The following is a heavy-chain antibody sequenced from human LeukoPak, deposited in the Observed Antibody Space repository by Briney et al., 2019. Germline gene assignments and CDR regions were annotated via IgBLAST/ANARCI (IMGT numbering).Heavy chain of an antibody. Sequence: PGGSLRLSCAASGFTFSNYWMTWVRQAPGKGLEWVGNIKQDGSEKYYVDSVKGRFTISRDNAKNSLYLQMNSLRAEDTAVYYCARDFGARGWLDYWGQGTLVTVSS. CDR2: IKQDGSEK. CDR1: GFTFSNYW. J-gene: IGHJ4*02. CDR3: ARDFGARGWLDY. D-gene: IGHD6-19*01. V-gene: IGHV3-7*01.